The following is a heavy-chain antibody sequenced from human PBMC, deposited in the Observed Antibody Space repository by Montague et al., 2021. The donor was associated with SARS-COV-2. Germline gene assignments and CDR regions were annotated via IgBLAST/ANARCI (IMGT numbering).Heavy chain of an antibody. CDR1: GGSFGDDH. V-gene: IGHV4-34*01. CDR3: ASGHLSVSMIVVVFTSASHYFDY. J-gene: IGHJ4*02. Sequence: ETLSLTCGVYGGSFGDDHWSWIRQPPGKGLEWIGDIKQSGSTNYNPSLKSRVTISVDTSKNQFSLKLTSVTAADTAVYFCASGHLSVSMIVVVFTSASHYFDYWGQGAQVTVSS. CDR2: IKQSGST. D-gene: IGHD3-22*01.